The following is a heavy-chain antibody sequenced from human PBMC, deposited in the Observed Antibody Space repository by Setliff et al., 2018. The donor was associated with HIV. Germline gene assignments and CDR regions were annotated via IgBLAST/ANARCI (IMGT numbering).Heavy chain of an antibody. CDR3: TMDLPGYYSDFFDS. CDR2: IQSRAHGEAI. Sequence: KAGGSLRLSCAASGFTFSTYDMAWVRQAPGKGLEWVGHIQSRAHGEAINYTAPVKGRFTISRDDSKNTLFLQMDNLKTEDTAVYFCTMDLPGYYSDFFDSWGQGTLVTVSS. D-gene: IGHD1-1*01. V-gene: IGHV3-15*01. CDR1: GFTFSTYD. J-gene: IGHJ4*02.